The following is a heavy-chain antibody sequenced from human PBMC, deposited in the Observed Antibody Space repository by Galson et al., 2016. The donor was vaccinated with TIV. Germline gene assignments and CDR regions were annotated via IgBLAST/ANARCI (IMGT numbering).Heavy chain of an antibody. D-gene: IGHD4-17*01. V-gene: IGHV1-8*02. CDR3: ARSGDYGDY. Sequence: SVKVSCKASGYTFTSYDINWVRQATGQGLEWMGWMNPNSGNTGYAQKFRGRVTMTRNTSVRTAYMELSSLRSGNTAVYYCARSGDYGDYWGQGTLVTVSS. CDR1: GYTFTSYD. J-gene: IGHJ4*02. CDR2: MNPNSGNT.